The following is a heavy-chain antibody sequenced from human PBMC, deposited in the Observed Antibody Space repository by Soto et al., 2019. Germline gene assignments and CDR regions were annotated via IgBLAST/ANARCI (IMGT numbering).Heavy chain of an antibody. V-gene: IGHV4-30-2*01. Sequence: SETLSLTCAVSGGSISSGGYSWSWIRQPPGKGLEWIGYIYHSGSTYYNPSLKSRVTISVDRSKNQFSLKLSSVTAADTAVYYCARDNSGFDYWGQGTLVTVSS. CDR3: ARDNSGFDY. D-gene: IGHD1-20*01. J-gene: IGHJ4*02. CDR1: GGSISSGGYS. CDR2: IYHSGST.